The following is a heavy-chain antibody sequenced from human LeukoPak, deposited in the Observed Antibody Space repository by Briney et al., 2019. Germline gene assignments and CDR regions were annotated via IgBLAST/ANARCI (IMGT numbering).Heavy chain of an antibody. V-gene: IGHV3-66*01. CDR1: GLTVSSNY. D-gene: IGHD4-17*01. J-gene: IGHJ5*02. Sequence: GGSLRLSCAASGLTVSSNYMSWVRQAPGKGLEWVSVIYIGGPTYYAASVKGRFTISRDKSKNTLYLQMNSLRDEDTAVYYCARDSYVDSEAVRWFDPWGQGTLVTVSS. CDR2: IYIGGPT. CDR3: ARDSYVDSEAVRWFDP.